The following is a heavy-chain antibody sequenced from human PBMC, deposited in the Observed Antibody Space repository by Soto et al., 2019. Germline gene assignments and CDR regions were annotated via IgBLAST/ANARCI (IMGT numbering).Heavy chain of an antibody. CDR2: VYTTGST. CDR1: GGSINTYY. J-gene: IGHJ5*02. Sequence: SETLSLTCTVTGGSINTYYWSWIRQSAGKGLEWIGRVYTTGSTNYNPSLKSRVTISVDTSRNQFSLSLRSVTAADTAVYYCARDFTLILDDFADMRWKFDTWGQGTLVTVSS. CDR3: ARDFTLILDDFADMRWKFDT. V-gene: IGHV4-4*07. D-gene: IGHD3-3*01.